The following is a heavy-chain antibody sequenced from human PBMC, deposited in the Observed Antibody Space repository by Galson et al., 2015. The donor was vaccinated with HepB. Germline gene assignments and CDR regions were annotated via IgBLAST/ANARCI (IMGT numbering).Heavy chain of an antibody. CDR3: ADLAGFRGRGYFDY. D-gene: IGHD6-13*01. CDR1: GGSISSSSYY. J-gene: IGHJ4*02. CDR2: IYYSGST. Sequence: SETLSLTCTVSGGSISSSSYYWGWIRQPPGKGLEWIGSIYYSGSTYYNPSLKSRFTISVDTSKNQFSLKLTSVTAADTAVYYCADLAGFRGRGYFDYWGQGTLVTVSS. V-gene: IGHV4-39*01.